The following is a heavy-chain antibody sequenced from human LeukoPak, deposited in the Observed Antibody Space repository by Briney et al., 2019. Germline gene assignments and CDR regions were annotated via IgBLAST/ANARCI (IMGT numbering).Heavy chain of an antibody. CDR2: ISAYNGNT. V-gene: IGHV1-18*01. Sequence: ASVKVSRKCSGYAFTSYGISWVRQPPAQGVEWMGWISAYNGNTNYAQKLQGRVTITTDTSTSTAYMELRSLRSDDTAVYYCASETLWFGELSPLDYWGQGTLVTVSS. CDR1: GYAFTSYG. J-gene: IGHJ4*02. D-gene: IGHD3-10*01. CDR3: ASETLWFGELSPLDY.